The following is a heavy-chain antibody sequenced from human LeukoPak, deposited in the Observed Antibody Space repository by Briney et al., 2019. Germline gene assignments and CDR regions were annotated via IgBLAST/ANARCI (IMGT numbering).Heavy chain of an antibody. V-gene: IGHV3-7*01. J-gene: IGHJ4*02. CDR1: GFTFSSYW. D-gene: IGHD1-1*01. CDR2: IKQDASER. CDR3: ATPTAGTWHFDY. Sequence: GGSLRLSCAASGFTFSSYWMTWVRQAPGKGLEGVANIKQDASERYYVDSVKGRFTISRDNAKNSLYLQMNSLRAEDTAVHYCATPTAGTWHFDYWGQGTLVTVSS.